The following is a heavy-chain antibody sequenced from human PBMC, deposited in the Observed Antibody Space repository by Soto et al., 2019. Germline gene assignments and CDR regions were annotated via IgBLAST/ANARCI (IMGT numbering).Heavy chain of an antibody. CDR1: GFSLNDHF. V-gene: IGHV3-72*01. D-gene: IGHD1-26*01. CDR3: ARDMGRRGNYGHFDY. CDR2: IKNRFEGSTT. Sequence: EVQLVESGGGLVQPGGSLRLSCVGSGFSLNDHFMDWFRQAPGKGLEWVGRIKNRFEGSTTDFAASVKGRITISRDDAQXSMDLQMNSLKIEDTAVYYCARDMGRRGNYGHFDYWGQGTLVTVSS. J-gene: IGHJ4*02.